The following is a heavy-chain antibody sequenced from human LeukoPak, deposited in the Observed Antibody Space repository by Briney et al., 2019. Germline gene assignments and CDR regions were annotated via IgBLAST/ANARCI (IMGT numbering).Heavy chain of an antibody. CDR1: GFTFDDYA. J-gene: IGHJ4*02. V-gene: IGHV3-20*04. Sequence: GGSLRLSCAASGFTFDDYAMNWVRQGPGKGLEWVSGINWNGGDTAYAGSVKGRFTISRDNAKNSLHLQMNSLRVEDTALYYCARVKGGATTDYWGQGTLVTVSS. D-gene: IGHD1-26*01. CDR3: ARVKGGATTDY. CDR2: INWNGGDT.